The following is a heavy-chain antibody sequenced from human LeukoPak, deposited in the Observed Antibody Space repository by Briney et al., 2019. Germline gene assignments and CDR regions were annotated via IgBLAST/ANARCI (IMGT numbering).Heavy chain of an antibody. CDR3: ARVGVTGKIDY. CDR2: INHSGST. Sequence: PSETLSLTCAVCGGSFSGYYWSWIRQPPGKGLEWIGEINHSGSTNYNPSLKSRVTISVDTSKNQFSLKLSSVTAADTAVYYCARVGVTGKIDYWGQGTLVTVSS. D-gene: IGHD7-27*01. CDR1: GGSFSGYY. J-gene: IGHJ4*02. V-gene: IGHV4-34*01.